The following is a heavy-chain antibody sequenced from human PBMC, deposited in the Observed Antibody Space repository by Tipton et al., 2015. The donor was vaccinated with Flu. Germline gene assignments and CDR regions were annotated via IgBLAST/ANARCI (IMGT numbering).Heavy chain of an antibody. CDR2: TNNDGSTT. D-gene: IGHD6-19*01. Sequence: SLRLSCAASGFTLSSYWMSWVRQAPGKGLVWVSHTNNDGSTTDYADSVKGRFTISRDNAKNTLYLQMNSLRAEDTAVYYCVRTLGGAGAYWGQGTLVTVSS. J-gene: IGHJ4*02. CDR3: VRTLGGAGAY. CDR1: GFTLSSYW. V-gene: IGHV3-74*01.